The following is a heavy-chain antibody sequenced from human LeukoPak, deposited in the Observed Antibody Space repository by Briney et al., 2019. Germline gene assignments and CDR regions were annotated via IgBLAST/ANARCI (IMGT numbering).Heavy chain of an antibody. CDR2: IYHSGST. CDR3: ARVGYYYGSGSYYNWFDP. Sequence: SETLSLTCAVSGYSISNGYYWGWIRQPPGKGLEWIGRIYHSGSTYYNPSLKSRVTISVDASKNQFSLKLSSVTAADTAVYYCARVGYYYGSGSYYNWFDPWGQGTLVTVSS. CDR1: GYSISNGYY. D-gene: IGHD3-10*01. J-gene: IGHJ5*02. V-gene: IGHV4-38-2*01.